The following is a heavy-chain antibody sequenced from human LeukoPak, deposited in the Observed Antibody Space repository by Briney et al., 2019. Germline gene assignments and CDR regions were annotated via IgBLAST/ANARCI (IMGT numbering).Heavy chain of an antibody. J-gene: IGHJ4*02. V-gene: IGHV3-15*01. CDR2: IKSKTDGTTT. D-gene: IGHD2-21*01. Sequence: GGSLRLSCAASGFTFSTAGMSWVRQAPGKGLDWVGRIKSKTDGTTTAYAAPVKGRFTISRADSTNTLSLQMNSLKIDHTAEYYFSTALAGYWGRGTLVTVT. CDR1: GFTFSTAG. CDR3: STALAGY.